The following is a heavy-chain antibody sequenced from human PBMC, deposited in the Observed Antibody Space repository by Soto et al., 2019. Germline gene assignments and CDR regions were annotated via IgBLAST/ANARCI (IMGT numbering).Heavy chain of an antibody. V-gene: IGHV3-23*01. J-gene: IGHJ5*02. CDR1: GFTFSSYA. CDR3: ANYYYENGGRRFDL. D-gene: IGHD3-22*01. Sequence: PGGSLRLSCAASGFTFSSYAMSWVRQAPGKGLEWVSTVTGNGDKTYYADSVTGRFTVSRDNSKNTLYLQMNSLRGEDTGIYYCANYYYENGGRRFDLWGQGTLVTVSS. CDR2: VTGNGDKT.